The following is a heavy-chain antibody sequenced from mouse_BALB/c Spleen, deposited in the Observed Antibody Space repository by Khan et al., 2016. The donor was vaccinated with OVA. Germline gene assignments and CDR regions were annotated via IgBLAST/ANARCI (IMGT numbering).Heavy chain of an antibody. J-gene: IGHJ2*01. CDR1: GYSITSDYA. CDR2: ISYSGST. Sequence: EVQLVESGPGLVKPSQSLSLTCTVTGYSITSDYAWNWIRQFPGNKLEWMGYISYSGSTSYNPSLKSRISITRDTSENQFFLQLNSVTTEDTATYYCARSYGNYLDYWGQGTTLTVSS. D-gene: IGHD2-1*01. V-gene: IGHV3-2*02. CDR3: ARSYGNYLDY.